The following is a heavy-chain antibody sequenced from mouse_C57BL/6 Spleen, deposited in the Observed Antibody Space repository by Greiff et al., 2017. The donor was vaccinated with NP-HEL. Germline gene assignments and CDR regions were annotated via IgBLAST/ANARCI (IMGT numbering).Heavy chain of an antibody. V-gene: IGHV1-69*01. CDR3: ARLYYGSRGDY. J-gene: IGHJ2*01. Sequence: VQLQQPGAELVMPGASVKLSCKASGYTFTSYWMHWVKQRPGQGLEWIGEIDPSDSYTKYNQKFKGKSTLTVDKSSSTAYMQLSSLTSEDSAVYYSARLYYGSRGDYWGQGTTLTVSS. CDR2: IDPSDSYT. CDR1: GYTFTSYW. D-gene: IGHD1-1*01.